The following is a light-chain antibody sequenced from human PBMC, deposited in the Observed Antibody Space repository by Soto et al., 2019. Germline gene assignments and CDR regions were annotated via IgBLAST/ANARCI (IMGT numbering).Light chain of an antibody. V-gene: IGKV3-20*01. J-gene: IGKJ5*01. Sequence: EIVLTQSPDTLSLSPGESATLSCRASQTVNNNYLAWYQQKPGRAPRLLIYGASSRATGIPDRFSGSGSRTDFTLTISRLEPEDFAVFYCQQYDDSITFGQGTRLEIE. CDR1: QTVNNNY. CDR3: QQYDDSIT. CDR2: GAS.